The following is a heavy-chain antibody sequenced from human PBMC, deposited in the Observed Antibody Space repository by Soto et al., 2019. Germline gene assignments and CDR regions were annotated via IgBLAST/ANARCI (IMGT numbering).Heavy chain of an antibody. CDR3: AKTIGLRLGELAPDF. CDR2: ISFDGRKE. D-gene: IGHD3-16*01. V-gene: IGHV3-30*18. Sequence: QVQLVESGGGVVQPGGSLRLSCAASGFRFNNYAIDWVCQAPGKGLEWVAFISFDGRKEYYGDSVQGRFSMSRDDSKNTVFLQMSSLRPEDTAVYYCAKTIGLRLGELAPDFWGQGTLVTVSS. J-gene: IGHJ4*02. CDR1: GFRFNNYA.